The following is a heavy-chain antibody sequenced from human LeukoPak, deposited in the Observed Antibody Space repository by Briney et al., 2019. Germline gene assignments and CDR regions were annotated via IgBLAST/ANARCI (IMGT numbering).Heavy chain of an antibody. D-gene: IGHD2-8*01. Sequence: PGGSLRLSCAASGFTVSSNYMSWVRQAPGKGLEWVSVIYSGGSTCYADSVKGRFTISRDNSKNTLYLQMNSLRAEDTAVYYCARPNAGIPLDYWGQGTLVTVSS. CDR3: ARPNAGIPLDY. V-gene: IGHV3-53*01. CDR2: IYSGGST. J-gene: IGHJ4*02. CDR1: GFTVSSNY.